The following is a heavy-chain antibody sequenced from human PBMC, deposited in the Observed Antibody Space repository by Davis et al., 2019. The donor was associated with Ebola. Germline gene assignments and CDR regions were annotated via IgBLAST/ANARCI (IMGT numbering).Heavy chain of an antibody. D-gene: IGHD1-26*01. V-gene: IGHV4-61*08. CDR1: GGSISSGGYY. Sequence: SETLSLTCTVSGGSISSGGYYWSWIRQHPGKGLEWIGYIYYSGSTNYNPSLKSRVTISVDTSKNQFSLKLSSVTAADTAVYYCARGGYSGSYLNFDYWGQGTLVTVSS. CDR3: ARGGYSGSYLNFDY. CDR2: IYYSGST. J-gene: IGHJ4*02.